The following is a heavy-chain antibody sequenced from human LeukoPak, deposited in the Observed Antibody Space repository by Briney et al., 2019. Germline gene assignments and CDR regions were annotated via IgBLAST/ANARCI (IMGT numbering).Heavy chain of an antibody. J-gene: IGHJ4*02. V-gene: IGHV1-46*01. CDR1: GGTFSSYA. Sequence: ASVKVSCKASGGTFSSYAISWVRQAPGQGLEWMGIINPSGGSTSYAQKFQGRVTMTRDTSTSTVYMELSSLRSEDTAVYYCARDKISAARGYDYWGQGTLVTVSS. CDR3: ARDKISAARGYDY. CDR2: INPSGGST. D-gene: IGHD6-13*01.